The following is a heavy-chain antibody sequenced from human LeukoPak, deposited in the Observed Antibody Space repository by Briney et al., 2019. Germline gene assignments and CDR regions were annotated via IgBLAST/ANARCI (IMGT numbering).Heavy chain of an antibody. V-gene: IGHV3-74*01. D-gene: IGHD1-26*01. CDR3: ARSWELLVFDP. Sequence: GGSLRLSCAASGFTFSSYWMHWVRQAPGKGLVWVSRINSDGSSTNYADSVKGRFTISRDNAKNTLYLQMNSLRAEDTAVYYCARSWELLVFDPWGQGTLVTVSS. CDR1: GFTFSSYW. J-gene: IGHJ5*02. CDR2: INSDGSST.